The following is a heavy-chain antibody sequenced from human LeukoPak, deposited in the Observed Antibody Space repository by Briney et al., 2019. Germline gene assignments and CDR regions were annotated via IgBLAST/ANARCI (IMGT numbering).Heavy chain of an antibody. CDR1: GFIFPNHL. D-gene: IGHD1-26*01. J-gene: IGHJ4*02. CDR2: KKQDGSEG. CDR3: ARWTGGFDY. V-gene: IGHV3-7*05. Sequence: GGSLRLSCAASGFIFPNHLMSWVRQAPGKGLEWVANKKQDGSEGYYVDSVKGRITISRDNAKNSLYLQMNSLRAEGTAVYYCARWTGGFDYWGQGTLVTVSS.